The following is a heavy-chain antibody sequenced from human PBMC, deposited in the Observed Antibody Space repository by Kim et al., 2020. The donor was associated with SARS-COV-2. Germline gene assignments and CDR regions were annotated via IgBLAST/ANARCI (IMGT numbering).Heavy chain of an antibody. V-gene: IGHV4-34*01. CDR2: INYSGST. CDR1: GDSISCYY. J-gene: IGHJ4*01. Sequence: SETLSLTCAVSGDSISCYYWSWIRQPPGKGLEWIADINYSGSTNYNPALKSRVTMSLDTSNNQISLRLNSMTAADTAVYYCARCDGHARRNLDYWG. CDR3: ARCDGHARRNLDY.